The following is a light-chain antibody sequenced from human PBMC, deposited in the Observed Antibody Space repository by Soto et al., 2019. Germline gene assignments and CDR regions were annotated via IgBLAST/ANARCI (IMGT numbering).Light chain of an antibody. V-gene: IGKV1-39*01. Sequence: DIQMTQSPSSLSASLGDRVTITCRASQSTSTYLNWYQKKPGKAPNLLIYDASRLQSGVPSRFSGSGGGTDFTLSISSVQPEDFATYFCQQSYMDPITFGQGTRLENK. CDR3: QQSYMDPIT. J-gene: IGKJ5*01. CDR2: DAS. CDR1: QSTSTY.